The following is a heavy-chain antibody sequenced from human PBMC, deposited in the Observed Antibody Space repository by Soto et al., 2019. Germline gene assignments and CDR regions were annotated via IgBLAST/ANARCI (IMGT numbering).Heavy chain of an antibody. J-gene: IGHJ4*02. Sequence: QVQLQQWGAGLLKPSETLSLTCAVYGGSFSGYYWSWIRQPPGKGLEWIGEINHSGSTNYNPSLKSRVTISVDTSKNQFSLKLSSVTAADTAVYYCARGGAVVAAGTSPGEDLNYWGQGTLVTVSS. D-gene: IGHD6-13*01. CDR2: INHSGST. V-gene: IGHV4-34*01. CDR1: GGSFSGYY. CDR3: ARGGAVVAAGTSPGEDLNY.